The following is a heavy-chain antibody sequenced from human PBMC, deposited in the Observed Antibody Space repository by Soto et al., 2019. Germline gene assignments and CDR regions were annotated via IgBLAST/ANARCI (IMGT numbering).Heavy chain of an antibody. J-gene: IGHJ4*02. CDR2: IWYDGSNK. Sequence: PGGSLRLSCAASGFTFSSYGMHWVRQAPGKGLEWVAVIWYDGSNKYYADSVKGRFTISRDNSKNTLYLQMNSLRAEDTAVYYCARDLRYNWNYYFDYWGQGTLVTVSS. CDR1: GFTFSSYG. D-gene: IGHD1-7*01. V-gene: IGHV3-33*01. CDR3: ARDLRYNWNYYFDY.